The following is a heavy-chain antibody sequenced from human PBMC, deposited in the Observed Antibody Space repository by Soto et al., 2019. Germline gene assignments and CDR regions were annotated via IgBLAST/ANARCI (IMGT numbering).Heavy chain of an antibody. Sequence: DVQLVESGGGLVQPGRSLRLSCAASGFTFDDYAMHWVRQAPGKGLEWVSGISWNSGSIGYADSVKGRFTISRDNAKNSLYLQMNSLRAEDTALYYCAKAPTSDYYYYMDVWGKGTTVTVSS. V-gene: IGHV3-9*01. J-gene: IGHJ6*03. CDR3: AKAPTSDYYYYMDV. D-gene: IGHD6-6*01. CDR2: ISWNSGSI. CDR1: GFTFDDYA.